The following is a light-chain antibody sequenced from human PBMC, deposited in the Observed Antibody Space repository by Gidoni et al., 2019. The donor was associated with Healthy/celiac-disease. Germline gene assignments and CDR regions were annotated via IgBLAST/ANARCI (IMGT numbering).Light chain of an antibody. CDR3: QQRSNWPPLT. CDR2: DAA. V-gene: IGKV3-11*01. CDR1: QSVSSD. Sequence: IVLTQYPATLSLSPGESATLSCRASQSVSSDLAWYQQKPGQAPRLLIYDAATRATGIPARFSGSGSGTDFNLTISSLEPEDFAVYYCQQRSNWPPLTFGGGTKVEIK. J-gene: IGKJ4*01.